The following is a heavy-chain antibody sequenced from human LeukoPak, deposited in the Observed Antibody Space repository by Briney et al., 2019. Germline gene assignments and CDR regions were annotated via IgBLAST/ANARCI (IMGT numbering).Heavy chain of an antibody. J-gene: IGHJ3*02. V-gene: IGHV3-30*14. CDR1: GFTFSSYA. Sequence: GGSLRLSCAASGFTFSSYAMHWVRQAPGKGLEWVADTSYDGSNRYYADSVKGRFTISRDYSRNTLYLQMNSLRTEDTAVYYCAREAEAFDIWGQGTMVTVSS. CDR2: TSYDGSNR. CDR3: AREAEAFDI.